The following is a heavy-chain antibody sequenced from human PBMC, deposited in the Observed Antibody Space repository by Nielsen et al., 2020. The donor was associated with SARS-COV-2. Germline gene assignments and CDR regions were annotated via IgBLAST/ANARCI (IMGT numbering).Heavy chain of an antibody. CDR2: IDPSDSYT. CDR1: GYSFTNYW. J-gene: IGHJ4*02. V-gene: IGHV5-10-1*01. D-gene: IGHD2-2*01. Sequence: GGSLRLSCKGSGYSFTNYWIGWVRQMPGKGLEWMGRIDPSDSYTNYSPSFQGHVTISGDKSISTAYLQWSSLKASDTAMYYCVRGSHCSSTRCHIDYWGQGTLVTVSS. CDR3: VRGSHCSSTRCHIDY.